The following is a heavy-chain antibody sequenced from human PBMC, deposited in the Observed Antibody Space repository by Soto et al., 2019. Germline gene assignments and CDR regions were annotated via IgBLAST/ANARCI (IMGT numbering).Heavy chain of an antibody. Sequence: PSETLSLTCTVSGGSISSSSYYWGWIRQPPGKGLEWIGSIYYSRSTYYNPSLKSRVTISVDTSKNQFSLKLSSVTAADTAVYYCASYYDILTGYYPEGFHWGQGTLVTVSS. D-gene: IGHD3-9*01. J-gene: IGHJ4*02. V-gene: IGHV4-39*01. CDR1: GGSISSSSYY. CDR3: ASYYDILTGYYPEGFH. CDR2: IYYSRST.